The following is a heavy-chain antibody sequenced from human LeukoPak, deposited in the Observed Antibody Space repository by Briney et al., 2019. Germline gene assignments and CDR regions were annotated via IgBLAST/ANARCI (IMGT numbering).Heavy chain of an antibody. V-gene: IGHV7-4-1*02. CDR2: INTNTGNP. D-gene: IGHD6-13*01. J-gene: IGHJ5*02. CDR3: ARGGSSWFQGPNWFDP. Sequence: ASVKVSCKASGYTFSSNSMNWARQAPGQGLEWMGWINTNTGNPTYAQGFTGRFVFSLDTSVSTAYLQISSLKAEDTAVYYCARGGSSWFQGPNWFDPWGQGTLVTVSS. CDR1: GYTFSSNS.